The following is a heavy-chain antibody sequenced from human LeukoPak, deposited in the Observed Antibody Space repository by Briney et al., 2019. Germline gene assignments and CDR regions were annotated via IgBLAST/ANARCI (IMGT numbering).Heavy chain of an antibody. D-gene: IGHD2-2*01. V-gene: IGHV4-59*01. CDR1: GGSISNYY. CDR2: IYYRGST. J-gene: IGHJ4*02. CDR3: ARPKSGYQLPIDY. Sequence: PSETLSLTCTVSGGSISNYYWSWLRQPPGKGLEWIGYIYYRGSTNYNPSLKSRVTISVDTSKNQFSLKLNSVTAADTAVYYCARPKSGYQLPIDYWGQGTLVTVSS.